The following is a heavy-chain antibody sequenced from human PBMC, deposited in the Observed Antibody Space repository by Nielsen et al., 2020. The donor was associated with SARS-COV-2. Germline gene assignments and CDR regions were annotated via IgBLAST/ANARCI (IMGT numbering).Heavy chain of an antibody. CDR3: ARHEVAAAGQYYFDY. J-gene: IGHJ4*02. CDR2: IYPGDSDT. Sequence: GESLKISCKGSGYSFTSYWIGWVRQMPGKGLEWMGIIYPGDSDTRYSPSFQGQVTISADKSISTAYLQWSSLKASDTAMYYCARHEVAAAGQYYFDYWGQGTLVTVSS. D-gene: IGHD6-13*01. CDR1: GYSFTSYW. V-gene: IGHV5-51*01.